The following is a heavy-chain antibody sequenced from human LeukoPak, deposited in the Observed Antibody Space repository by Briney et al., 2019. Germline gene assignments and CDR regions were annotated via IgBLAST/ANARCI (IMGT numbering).Heavy chain of an antibody. J-gene: IGHJ4*02. CDR1: GFTLDDYA. CDR2: ISWNSGTI. D-gene: IGHD3-10*01. V-gene: IGHV3-9*03. CDR3: AKDMDLYYYGSGSAIDH. Sequence: GGSLRLSCAASGFTLDDYAMHWVRQAPGKGLEWVSGISWNSGTIGYADSVKGRFTISRDNAKNSLYLQMNSLRAEDMALYYCAKDMDLYYYGSGSAIDHWGQGTLVTVSS.